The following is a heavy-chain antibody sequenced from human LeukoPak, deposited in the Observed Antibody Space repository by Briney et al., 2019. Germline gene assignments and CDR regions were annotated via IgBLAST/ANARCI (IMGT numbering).Heavy chain of an antibody. CDR2: INPSGGST. V-gene: IGHV1-46*01. D-gene: IGHD3-10*01. CDR3: AKDHYYYGSGIYFMHYFDY. CDR1: GYTFTSYY. Sequence: ASVKVSCKASGYTFTSYYMHWVRQAPGQGLEWMGIINPSGGSTSYAQKFQGRVTMTRDTSTSTVYMELSSLRSEDTAVYYCAKDHYYYGSGIYFMHYFDYWGQGTLVTVSS. J-gene: IGHJ4*02.